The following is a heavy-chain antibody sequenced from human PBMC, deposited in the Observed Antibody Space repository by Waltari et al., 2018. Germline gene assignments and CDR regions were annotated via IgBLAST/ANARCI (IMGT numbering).Heavy chain of an antibody. D-gene: IGHD3-16*01. V-gene: IGHV4-34*01. CDR1: GASFTGYF. CDR2: INHRGVI. Sequence: QVQLQQRGAGQLRPSETLSLTCEVFGASFTGYFWTWVRQPPGKGVEWIGEINHRGVIRYNSALKSRVAIAVDMPRSQFSLKLTSLSAADTDVYDCARVMWLRFREVSGGDKHFYYMDVWGKGTTVTVS. CDR3: ARVMWLRFREVSGGDKHFYYMDV. J-gene: IGHJ6*03.